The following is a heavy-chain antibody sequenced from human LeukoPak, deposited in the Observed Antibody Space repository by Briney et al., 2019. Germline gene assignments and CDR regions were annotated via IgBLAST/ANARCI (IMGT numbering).Heavy chain of an antibody. V-gene: IGHV3-23*01. CDR1: GFTFTNYD. J-gene: IGHJ4*02. D-gene: IGHD4-11*01. CDR2: ISAGGGTT. Sequence: PGGSLRLSCAASGFTFTNYDMNWVRQAPGKGLEWVSAISAGGGTTYYADSVKGRFTISRDNSKNTLYLQMNSLRAEDTAVYYCARDADPSGYSNYFDYWGQGTLVTVSS. CDR3: ARDADPSGYSNYFDY.